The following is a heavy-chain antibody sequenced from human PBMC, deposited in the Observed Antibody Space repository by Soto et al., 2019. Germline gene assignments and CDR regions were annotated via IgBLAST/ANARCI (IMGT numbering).Heavy chain of an antibody. Sequence: ASVKVSCKVSGYTLTELSMHWVRQAPGKGLEWMGGFDPEDGETIYAQKFQGRVTMTEDTSTDTAYMELSSLRSEDTAVYYCATEAIAAAGGGYYFDYWGQGTLVTVSS. J-gene: IGHJ4*02. CDR3: ATEAIAAAGGGYYFDY. CDR2: FDPEDGET. D-gene: IGHD6-13*01. CDR1: GYTLTELS. V-gene: IGHV1-24*01.